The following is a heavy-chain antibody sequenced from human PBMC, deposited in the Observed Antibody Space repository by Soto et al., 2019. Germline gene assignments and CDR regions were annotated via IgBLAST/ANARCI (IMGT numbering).Heavy chain of an antibody. V-gene: IGHV3-23*01. D-gene: IGHD1-1*01. J-gene: IGHJ6*02. Sequence: PGGSLRLSCAASGFTFSGYAMGWVRQAPGKGLEWVSTISGTGSSTYYADSVKGRFTISRDNSKNTLYLQMNSLRVEDTAVYFCAKGGRPPREPFMDVWGPGTTVTVSS. CDR1: GFTFSGYA. CDR2: ISGTGSST. CDR3: AKGGRPPREPFMDV.